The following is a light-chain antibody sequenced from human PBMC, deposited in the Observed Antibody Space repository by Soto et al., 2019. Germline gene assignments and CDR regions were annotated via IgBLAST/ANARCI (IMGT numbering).Light chain of an antibody. V-gene: IGLV1-51*01. CDR2: DSD. CDR3: GVWDSRLTTYV. J-gene: IGLJ1*01. CDR1: SSNIGNFY. Sequence: QSVLTQPPSVSAAPGQKVTISCSGSSSNIGNFYVSWYQQLPGTVPKLLIYDSDKRPSEIPDRFSGSKSGTSATLGITGLQTGDEADYYSGVWDSRLTTYVFGTGTKLTVL.